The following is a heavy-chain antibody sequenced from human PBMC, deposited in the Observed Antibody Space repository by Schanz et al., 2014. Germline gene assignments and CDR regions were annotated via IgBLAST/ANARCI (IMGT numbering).Heavy chain of an antibody. CDR2: IDPRGAST. CDR3: ARNYEWFES. V-gene: IGHV1-46*02. Sequence: QLQLVQSGAEVKKPGASVKISCGTFGKRYFIHWVRQAPGQGLEWMGMIDPRGASTTYAQKFQGRLSLTGEMSTSTLYLELRSLTSEDTAVYYCARNYEWFESWGQGTLVTVSS. CDR1: GKRYF. J-gene: IGHJ5*01. D-gene: IGHD3-16*01.